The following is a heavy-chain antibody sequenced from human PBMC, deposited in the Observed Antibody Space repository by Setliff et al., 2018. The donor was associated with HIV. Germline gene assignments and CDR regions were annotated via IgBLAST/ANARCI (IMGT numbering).Heavy chain of an antibody. J-gene: IGHJ4*02. CDR1: GFTFDDYT. Sequence: LRLSCAASGFTFDDYTMHWVRQAPGKGLEWVSIISWDGGNTYYADSVEGRFTISRDNSKNSLYLQMNSLRTEDTALYYCVKNIGGYSSSSVFDYWGQGTLVTVSS. V-gene: IGHV3-43*01. D-gene: IGHD6-6*01. CDR2: ISWDGGNT. CDR3: VKNIGGYSSSSVFDY.